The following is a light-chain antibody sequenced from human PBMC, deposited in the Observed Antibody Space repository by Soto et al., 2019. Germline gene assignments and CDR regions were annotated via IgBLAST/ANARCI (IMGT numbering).Light chain of an antibody. V-gene: IGKV3-20*01. CDR1: QSVSSSN. CDR3: QHFRSPYSYT. Sequence: EIVLTQSPGTLSLSPGERATLSCRASQSVSSSNLAWYQQKYGQAPRLLIYGESSRATGIPDRFSGSGSGTEFTLTISRLESEDFAVYYCQHFRSPYSYTFGLGTKLEMK. CDR2: GES. J-gene: IGKJ2*01.